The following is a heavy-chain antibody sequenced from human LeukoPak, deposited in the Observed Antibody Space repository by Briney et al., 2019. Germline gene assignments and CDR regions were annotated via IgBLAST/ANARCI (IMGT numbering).Heavy chain of an antibody. J-gene: IGHJ2*01. CDR2: ISYNSDTI. CDR3: AKDYCGGDCYSGWYFDL. CDR1: GFTFDDYA. Sequence: PGRSLRLSCAASGFTFDDYAMHWVRQAPGKDLEWVSGISYNSDTIAYADSVKGRFTISRDNAKNSLYLQMNSLRAEDTALYYCAKDYCGGDCYSGWYFDLWGRGTLVTVSS. D-gene: IGHD2-21*02. V-gene: IGHV3-9*01.